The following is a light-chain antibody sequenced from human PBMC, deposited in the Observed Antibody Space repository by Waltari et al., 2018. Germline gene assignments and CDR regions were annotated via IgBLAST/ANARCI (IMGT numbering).Light chain of an antibody. Sequence: CRASQGVSSRYLAWYQQKPGQAPRLLIYGSSNRATDIPDRFSGSGSGTDFTLTISRLEPEDFAMYYCQQYGSSVYTFGQGTKLEIK. CDR2: GSS. V-gene: IGKV3-20*01. CDR1: QGVSSRY. CDR3: QQYGSSVYT. J-gene: IGKJ2*01.